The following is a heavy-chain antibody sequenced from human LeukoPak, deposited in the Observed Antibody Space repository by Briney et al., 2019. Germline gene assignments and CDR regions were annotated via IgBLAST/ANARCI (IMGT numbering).Heavy chain of an antibody. CDR1: GGSISSYY. Sequence: PSETLSLTCTVSGGSISSYYWTWIRQPAGKGLEWIGRIYPSGSTNYNPSLKNRVTMSVDTSKNQFSLRLSSVTAADTAVYYCARVQGFSYTYDWFDPWGQGTLVTVSS. D-gene: IGHD5-18*01. J-gene: IGHJ5*02. V-gene: IGHV4-4*07. CDR3: ARVQGFSYTYDWFDP. CDR2: IYPSGST.